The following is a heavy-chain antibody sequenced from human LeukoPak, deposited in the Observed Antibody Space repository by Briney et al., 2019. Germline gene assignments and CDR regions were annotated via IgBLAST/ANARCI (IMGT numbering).Heavy chain of an antibody. D-gene: IGHD1-1*01. CDR2: ISAYNGDT. CDR1: GYTFTSYG. J-gene: IGHJ4*02. CDR3: ARVTTGTTFFDY. Sequence: ASVKVSCKASGYTFTSYGISWVRQAPGQGLEWMGWISAYNGDTNYAQKLQGRVTMTTDTSTSTAYMELRSLRSDDTAVYYCARVTTGTTFFDYWGQGTLVTVSS. V-gene: IGHV1-18*01.